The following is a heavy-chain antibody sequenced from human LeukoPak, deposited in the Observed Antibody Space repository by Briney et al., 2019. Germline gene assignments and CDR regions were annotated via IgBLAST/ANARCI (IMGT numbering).Heavy chain of an antibody. V-gene: IGHV3-74*01. J-gene: IGHJ6*03. Sequence: GGSLRLSCAASGFTFSSYWMHWVRHAPGKGLVWVSRINSDGSSTSYADSVKGRFTISRDNAKNTLYLQMNSLRAEDTAVYYCAREDSGSYLYYYYYMDVWGKGTTVTISS. CDR3: AREDSGSYLYYYYYMDV. CDR1: GFTFSSYW. D-gene: IGHD1-26*01. CDR2: INSDGSST.